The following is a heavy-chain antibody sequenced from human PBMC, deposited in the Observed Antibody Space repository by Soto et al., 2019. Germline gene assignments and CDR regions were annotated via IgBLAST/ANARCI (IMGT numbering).Heavy chain of an antibody. D-gene: IGHD6-19*01. CDR1: GYTFTSYA. J-gene: IGHJ4*02. Sequence: ASVKVSCKASGYTFTSYAMHWVRQAPGQRLEWMGWINAVNGNTKYSQKFQGIVTITRDTSASTAYMELSSLISEDTAVYYCARVLFDSGPQPRIAVDGPYFEYWGKGTVVTVAA. CDR2: INAVNGNT. V-gene: IGHV1-3*01. CDR3: ARVLFDSGPQPRIAVDGPYFEY.